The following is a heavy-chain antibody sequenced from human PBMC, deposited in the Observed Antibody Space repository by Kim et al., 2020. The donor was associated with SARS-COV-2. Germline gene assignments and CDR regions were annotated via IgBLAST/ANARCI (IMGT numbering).Heavy chain of an antibody. J-gene: IGHJ4*02. V-gene: IGHV3-53*01. CDR2: IYSGGST. CDR1: GFTVSSNY. CDR3: AREGGVAAFDY. D-gene: IGHD3-16*01. Sequence: GGSLRLSCAASGFTVSSNYMSWVRQAPGKGLEWVSVIYSGGSTYYADSVKGQFTISRDNSKNTLYLQMNSLRAEDTAVYYCAREGGVAAFDYWGQGTLVTVSS.